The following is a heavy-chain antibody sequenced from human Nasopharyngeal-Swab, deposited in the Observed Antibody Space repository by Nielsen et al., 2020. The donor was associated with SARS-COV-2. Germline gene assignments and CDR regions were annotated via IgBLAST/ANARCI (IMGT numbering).Heavy chain of an antibody. Sequence: GESLKISCAASGFTFSDCAIHWVRQASGRGLEWVGLVDQQNNAFATAYAASVMGRFTISRDDSTNMAYLQMNSLKTEEPAVYYCTRDRGSYNWFDPWAKGAWVTVSS. CDR1: GFTFSDCA. D-gene: IGHD3-10*01. J-gene: IGHJ5*02. V-gene: IGHV3-73*01. CDR3: TRDRGSYNWFDP. CDR2: VDQQNNAFAT.